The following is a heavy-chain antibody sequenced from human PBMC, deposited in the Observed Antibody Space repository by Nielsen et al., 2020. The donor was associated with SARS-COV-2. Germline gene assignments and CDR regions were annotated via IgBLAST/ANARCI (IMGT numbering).Heavy chain of an antibody. CDR3: ARLEYCSSTSCYLDYYYYMDV. J-gene: IGHJ6*03. D-gene: IGHD2-2*01. V-gene: IGHV5-10-1*01. Sequence: VRQMPGKGLEWMGRIDPSDSYTNYSPSFQGHVTISADKSISTAYLQWSSLKASDTAMYYCARLEYCSSTSCYLDYYYYMDVWGKGTKVTVSS. CDR2: IDPSDSYT.